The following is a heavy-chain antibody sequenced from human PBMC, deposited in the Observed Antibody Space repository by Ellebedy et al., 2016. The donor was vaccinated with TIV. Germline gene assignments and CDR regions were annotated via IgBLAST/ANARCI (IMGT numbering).Heavy chain of an antibody. CDR1: GYTFASYG. Sequence: ASVKVSCKASGYTFASYGITWVRQAPGQGLEWMGWISANNGNTNYAQKLQGRVTVTTDTSTSTAYMELSSLRSEDTAVYYCAGTRSSIAARLSWGTFDYWGQGTLVTVSS. CDR3: AGTRSSIAARLSWGTFDY. J-gene: IGHJ4*02. V-gene: IGHV1-18*01. CDR2: ISANNGNT. D-gene: IGHD6-6*01.